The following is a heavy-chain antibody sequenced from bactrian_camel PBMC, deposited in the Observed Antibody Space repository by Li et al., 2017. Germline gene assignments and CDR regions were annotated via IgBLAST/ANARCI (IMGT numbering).Heavy chain of an antibody. D-gene: IGHD1*01. Sequence: VQLVESGGGSVQVGGSLRLSCVGSGYTYSTACMGWFRQAPGKPREGVAALIPGTGGGVTYYADSVKGRFTISHDNAKNSVDLQMNSLKPDDTAVYYCAATGQMLSVAGCRTQGTQVTVS. CDR2: LIPGTGGGVT. CDR1: GYTYSTAC. V-gene: IGHV3S31*01. J-gene: IGHJ4*01.